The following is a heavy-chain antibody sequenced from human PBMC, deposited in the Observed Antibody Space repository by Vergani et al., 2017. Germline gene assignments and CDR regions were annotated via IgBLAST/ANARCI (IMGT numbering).Heavy chain of an antibody. J-gene: IGHJ4*02. V-gene: IGHV4-31*03. Sequence: QVQLQESGPGLVKPSQTLSLTCTVSGGSISSGGYYWSWIRQHPGKGLEWIGYIYYSGSTYYNQSLKSRVTITVDTSKNQFSLKLSSVTAADTAVYYFARDARLGYGDYGGVFDYWGQGTLVTVSS. CDR3: ARDARLGYGDYGGVFDY. CDR2: IYYSGST. CDR1: GGSISSGGYY. D-gene: IGHD4-17*01.